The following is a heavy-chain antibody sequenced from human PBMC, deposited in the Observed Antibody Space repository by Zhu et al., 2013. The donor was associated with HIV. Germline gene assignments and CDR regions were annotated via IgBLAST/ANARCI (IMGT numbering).Heavy chain of an antibody. CDR2: IIPIFGTA. J-gene: IGHJ6*02. CDR3: ARDYGDSTYYYYYYGMDV. Sequence: QVQLVQSGAEVKKPGSSVKVSCKASGGTFSSYAISWVRQAPGQGLEWMGGIIPIFGTANYAQKFQGRVTITADKSTSTAYMELSSLRSEDTAVYYCARDYGDSTYYYYYYGMDVWGQGTTVTVSS. D-gene: IGHD4-17*01. CDR1: GGTFSSYA. V-gene: IGHV1-69*06.